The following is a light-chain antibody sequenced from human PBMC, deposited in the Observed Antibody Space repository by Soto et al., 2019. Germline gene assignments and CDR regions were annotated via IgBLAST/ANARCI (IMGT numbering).Light chain of an antibody. J-gene: IGKJ1*01. Sequence: IVLTQSPATLSLSPGERATLSCRASQGVSSYLAWYQQKPGQAPRLLIYDASNRATGIPARFSGSGSGTDFTLTISNLEPEDFAVYYCQQHSHWPPWTFGQGTKVDIK. CDR3: QQHSHWPPWT. CDR2: DAS. V-gene: IGKV3-11*01. CDR1: QGVSSY.